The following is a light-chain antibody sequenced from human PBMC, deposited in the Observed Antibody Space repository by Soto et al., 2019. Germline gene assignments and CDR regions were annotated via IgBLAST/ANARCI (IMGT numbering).Light chain of an antibody. J-gene: IGKJ4*01. CDR3: QQYFSIPLT. Sequence: DIVMTQSPDSLAVSLGERATINCKSSQSVLYSPNNKNYLAWYQQKPGQTPQLLIYWASTRESGVPDRFSGSGSGTDFTLTISSLQAEDVAVYYCQQYFSIPLTFGGGTNVETK. CDR2: WAS. V-gene: IGKV4-1*01. CDR1: QSVLYSPNNKNY.